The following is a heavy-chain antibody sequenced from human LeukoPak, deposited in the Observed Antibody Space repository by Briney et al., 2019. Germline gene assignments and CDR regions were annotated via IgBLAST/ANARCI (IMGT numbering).Heavy chain of an antibody. J-gene: IGHJ5*02. D-gene: IGHD2-2*01. CDR2: ISYSGST. CDR3: ARVKREMGGYCSSTSCPISFDP. CDR1: GGSISSSSYY. Sequence: SETLSLTCTVSGGSISSSSYYWGWIRQPPGKGLEWIGSISYSGSTYYNPPLKSRVTISVDTSKNQFSLKLSSVTAADTAVYCCARVKREMGGYCSSTSCPISFDPWGQGTLVTVSS. V-gene: IGHV4-39*07.